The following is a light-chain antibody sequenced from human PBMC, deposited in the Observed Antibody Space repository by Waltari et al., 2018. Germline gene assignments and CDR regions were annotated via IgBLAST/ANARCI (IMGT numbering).Light chain of an antibody. J-gene: IGLJ2*01. CDR1: NIGSKS. CDR2: CAS. CDR3: LVWHSTIDHQGV. Sequence: SYVVTQSPSVSVAPGETARITCGGHNIGSKSVHWYQQRPGQDHVLVIPCASTRPSGCPVRFSGSNSGNTAALAISWVEAEDEADYYCLVWHSTIDHQGVFGGGTKLTVL. V-gene: IGLV3-21*04.